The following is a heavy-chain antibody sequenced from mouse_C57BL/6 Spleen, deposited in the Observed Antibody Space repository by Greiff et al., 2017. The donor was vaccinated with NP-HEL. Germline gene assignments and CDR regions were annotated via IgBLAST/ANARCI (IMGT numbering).Heavy chain of an antibody. CDR1: GFSLSTFGMG. CDR3: ARIGVAGGNILYYFDY. CDR2: IWWDDDK. D-gene: IGHD1-1*02. V-gene: IGHV8-8*01. J-gene: IGHJ2*01. Sequence: QVTLKESGPGILQPSQTLSLTCSFSGFSLSTFGMGVGWIRQPSGKGLEWLAHIWWDDDKYYNPALKSRLTISKDTSKNQVFLKIANVDTADTATYYCARIGVAGGNILYYFDYWGQGTTLTVSS.